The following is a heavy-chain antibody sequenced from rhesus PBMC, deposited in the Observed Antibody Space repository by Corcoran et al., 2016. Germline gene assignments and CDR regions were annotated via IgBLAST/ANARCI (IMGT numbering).Heavy chain of an antibody. J-gene: IGHJ4*01. CDR2: IAHTGNT. CDR1: GFSISSDYG. V-gene: IGHV4-127*01. D-gene: IGHD4-35*01. Sequence: QVQLQESGPGLVKASETLSLTCAASGFSISSDYGWSWIRQPPGKGLEWFGYIAHTGNTYYTPSFRSRVTISMDTSRNQFSLKLSSVTAADTAVYFCTRVVYGDYRDYLDFWGQGVLVTVSS. CDR3: TRVVYGDYRDYLDF.